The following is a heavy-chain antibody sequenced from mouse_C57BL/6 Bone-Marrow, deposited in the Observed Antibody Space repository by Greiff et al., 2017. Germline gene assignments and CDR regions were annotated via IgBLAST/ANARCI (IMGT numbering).Heavy chain of an antibody. V-gene: IGHV1-72*01. D-gene: IGHD1-1*01. CDR2: IDPNSGGT. CDR1: GYTFTSYW. J-gene: IGHJ4*01. CDR3: ARSRAYYYGSSYYYAMDY. Sequence: VQLQQPGAELVKPGASVKLSCKASGYTFTSYWMHWVKQRPGRGLEWIGRIDPNSGGTKYNEKFKSKATLTVDKPSSTAYMQLSSLTSEDSAVYYCARSRAYYYGSSYYYAMDYWGQGTSVTVSA.